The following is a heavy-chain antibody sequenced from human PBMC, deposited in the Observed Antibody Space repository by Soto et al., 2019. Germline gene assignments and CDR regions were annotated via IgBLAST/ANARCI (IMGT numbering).Heavy chain of an antibody. CDR3: ARGFVPNYHYYGLDV. J-gene: IGHJ6*02. CDR2: IHHNGNT. D-gene: IGHD2-21*01. Sequence: SETLSLTCTVSDDSISTYYWNWIRQPPGKGLEWIGHIHHNGNTNSCPSLKSRVSMSIDTSKNQVSLKLTAVTAADTAVYYCARGFVPNYHYYGLDVWGQGTTVTSP. V-gene: IGHV4-59*01. CDR1: DDSISTYY.